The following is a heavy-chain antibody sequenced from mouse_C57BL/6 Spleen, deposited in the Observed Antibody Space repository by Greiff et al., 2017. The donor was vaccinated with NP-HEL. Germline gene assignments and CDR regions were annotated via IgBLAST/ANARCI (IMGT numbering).Heavy chain of an antibody. CDR1: GFTFSSYT. V-gene: IGHV5-9*04. D-gene: IGHD4-1*01. CDR2: ISGGGGNT. Sequence: EVKLEESGGGLVKPGGSLKLSCAASGFTFSSYTMSWVRQTPEKRLEWVATISGGGGNTYYLDSVKGRFTFSRDNAKNTLYLQMSMLRSEDTAVYYCARQTGYWYFDVWGTGTTVTVSS. J-gene: IGHJ1*03. CDR3: ARQTGYWYFDV.